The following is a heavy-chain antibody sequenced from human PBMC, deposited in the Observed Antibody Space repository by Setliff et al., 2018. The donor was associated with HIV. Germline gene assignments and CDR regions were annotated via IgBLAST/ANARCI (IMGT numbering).Heavy chain of an antibody. CDR2: IYSVDT. CDR3: KAGTGY. CDR1: EFSVSDKY. Sequence: GGSLRLSCAASEFSVSDKYMGWVRQAPGKGLEWVAVIYSVDTHYGDSVKGRFTISRDNSKNTLYLQMNSLKTEDTAVYYCKAGTGYWGQGTLVTVSS. J-gene: IGHJ4*02. V-gene: IGHV3-53*01. D-gene: IGHD6-19*01.